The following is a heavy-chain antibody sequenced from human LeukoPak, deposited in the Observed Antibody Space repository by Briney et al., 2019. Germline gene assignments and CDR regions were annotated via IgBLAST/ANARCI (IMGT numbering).Heavy chain of an antibody. D-gene: IGHD4-17*01. CDR3: ATHSQEYGDYVIDY. J-gene: IGHJ4*02. CDR1: GGSFSGYY. CDR2: INHSGST. V-gene: IGHV4-34*01. Sequence: SETLSLTCAVYGGSFSGYYWSWIRQPPGKGLEWIGEINHSGSTNYNPSLKSRVTISVDTSKNQFSLKLSSVTVADTAVYYCATHSQEYGDYVIDYWGQGTLVTVSS.